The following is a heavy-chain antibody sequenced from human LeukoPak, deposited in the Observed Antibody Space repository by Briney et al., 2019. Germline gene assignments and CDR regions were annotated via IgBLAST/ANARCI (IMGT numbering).Heavy chain of an antibody. CDR2: INPNSGGT. CDR1: GYTFTGYY. J-gene: IGHJ5*02. D-gene: IGHD4-11*01. Sequence: GASVKVSCKASGYTFTGYYMHWVRQAPGQGLEWMGWINPNSGGTNYAQKFQGRVTITADKSTSTAYMELSSLRSEDTAVYYCARGDPPYTVTTSPGSGSGRYWFDPWGQGTLVTVSS. CDR3: ARGDPPYTVTTSPGSGSGRYWFDP. V-gene: IGHV1-2*02.